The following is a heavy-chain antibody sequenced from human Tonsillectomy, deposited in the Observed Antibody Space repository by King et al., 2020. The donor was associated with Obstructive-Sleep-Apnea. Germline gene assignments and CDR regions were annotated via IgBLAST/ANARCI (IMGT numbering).Heavy chain of an antibody. D-gene: IGHD2-21*02. Sequence: VQLVESGGGLVKPGGSLRLSCAASGFTFSNAWMSWVRQAPGKGLEWVGRIKSKTDGGTTDYAAPVKGRFTISRDDSKNTLYLQMNSLKTEDTAVYYCTTDQLHGVVTVPDYWGQGTLVTVSS. V-gene: IGHV3-15*01. CDR3: TTDQLHGVVTVPDY. CDR2: IKSKTDGGTT. J-gene: IGHJ4*02. CDR1: GFTFSNAW.